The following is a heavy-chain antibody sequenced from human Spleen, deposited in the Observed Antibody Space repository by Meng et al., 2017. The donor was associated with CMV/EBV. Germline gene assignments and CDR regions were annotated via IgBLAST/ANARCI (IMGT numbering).Heavy chain of an antibody. Sequence: GCTVSRNYMSWVRKATGKGLEWVSVICSGGYTYYADSVKGRFTISRDNSKNTLYLQMNSLRAEDTAVYYCARGVGTEYQLLPLRYWGQGTLVTVSS. J-gene: IGHJ4*02. CDR3: ARGVGTEYQLLPLRY. V-gene: IGHV3-53*01. CDR2: ICSGGYT. D-gene: IGHD2-2*01. CDR1: GCTVSRNY.